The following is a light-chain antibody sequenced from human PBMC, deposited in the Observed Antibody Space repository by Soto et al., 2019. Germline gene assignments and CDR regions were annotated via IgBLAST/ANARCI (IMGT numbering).Light chain of an antibody. Sequence: DIVMTQSPEFLAVSLGERATINCKSSQSVLYSSNNKNYLAWYQQKPGQPPKLLIYWASTRQSGVPYRFSGSGSGTDFTLTISSLQAEDVAVYYCQQYYSTLTWTFGQGTKVEIK. CDR3: QQYYSTLTWT. CDR1: QSVLYSSNNKNY. V-gene: IGKV4-1*01. J-gene: IGKJ1*01. CDR2: WAS.